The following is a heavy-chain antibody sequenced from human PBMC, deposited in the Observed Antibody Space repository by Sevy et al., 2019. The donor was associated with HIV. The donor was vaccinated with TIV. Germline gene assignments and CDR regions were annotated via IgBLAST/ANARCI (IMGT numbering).Heavy chain of an antibody. V-gene: IGHV3-7*03. CDR2: IKQDESEK. J-gene: IGHJ4*02. CDR1: GFSFSSYW. CDR3: ARGNSGSFDY. D-gene: IGHD3-22*01. Sequence: GESLKISSAASGFSFSSYWMHWVRQAPGKGLEWVANIKQDESEKYYAASVKGRFTISRDNAKNSVYLQMNSLRPEDTAIYYCARGNSGSFDYWGQGTLVTVSS.